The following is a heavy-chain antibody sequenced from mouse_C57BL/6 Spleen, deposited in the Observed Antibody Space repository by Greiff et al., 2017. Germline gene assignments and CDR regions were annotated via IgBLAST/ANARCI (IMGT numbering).Heavy chain of an antibody. CDR2: ISSGGSYT. D-gene: IGHD3-3*01. J-gene: IGHJ1*03. V-gene: IGHV5-6*01. CDR3: ARHREGYFDV. CDR1: GFTFSSYG. Sequence: EVPLVESGGDLVQPGGSLKLSCAASGFTFSSYGLSWVRQTPDKRLEWVATISSGGSYTYYPDSVKGRFTISRDNAKNTLYLQMSSLKSEDTAMYYCARHREGYFDVWGTGTTVTVSS.